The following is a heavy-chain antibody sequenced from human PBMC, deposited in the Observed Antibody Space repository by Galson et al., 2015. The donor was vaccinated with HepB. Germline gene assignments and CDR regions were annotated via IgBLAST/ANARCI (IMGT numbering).Heavy chain of an antibody. J-gene: IGHJ4*02. V-gene: IGHV4-59*08. CDR1: GGSISSYY. D-gene: IGHD6-13*01. CDR2: IYYSGST. Sequence: SETLSLTCTVSGGSISSYYWSWIRQPPGKGLEWIGYIYYSGSTNYNPSLKSRVTISVDTSKNQFSLKLSSVTAADTAVYYCARQSGIGRGIAAAGAHPPNFDYWGQGTLVTVSS. CDR3: ARQSGIGRGIAAAGAHPPNFDY.